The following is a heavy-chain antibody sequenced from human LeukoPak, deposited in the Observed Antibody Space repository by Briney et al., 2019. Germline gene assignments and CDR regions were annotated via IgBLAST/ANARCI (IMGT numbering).Heavy chain of an antibody. Sequence: SETLSLTCTASGYSISNGYYWGWVRQPPGKGLEWIGRIYTSGSTNYNPSLKSRVTISVDTSKNQFSLKLSSVTAADTAVYYCAMGLRPPLSYWGQGTLVTVSS. CDR2: IYTSGST. J-gene: IGHJ4*02. CDR3: AMGLRPPLSY. V-gene: IGHV4-38-2*02. CDR1: GYSISNGYY.